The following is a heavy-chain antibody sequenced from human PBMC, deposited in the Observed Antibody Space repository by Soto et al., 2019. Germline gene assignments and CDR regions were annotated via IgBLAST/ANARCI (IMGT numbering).Heavy chain of an antibody. V-gene: IGHV4-4*07. CDR1: GGSISSYY. J-gene: IGHJ6*02. Sequence: SETLSLTCIVSGGSISSYYWSWIRQFAGKGLEWMGRVYTSGSTNYNPSLRGRLIMSVDTPKNQFSLRVGSVTAADTAVYYCASSSLYGMDVWGQGTTVTVSS. CDR3: ASSSLYGMDV. CDR2: VYTSGST.